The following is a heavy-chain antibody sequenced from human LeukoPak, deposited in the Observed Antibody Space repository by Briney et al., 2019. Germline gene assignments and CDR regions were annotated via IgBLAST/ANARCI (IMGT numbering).Heavy chain of an antibody. D-gene: IGHD3-10*01. CDR1: GYTFTGYY. J-gene: IGHJ4*02. V-gene: IGHV1-2*02. Sequence: ASVKVSCKASGYTFTGYYMHWVRQAPGQGLEWKGWINPNSGGTNYAQKFQGRVTMTRDTSISTAYMELSRLRSDDTAVYYCAVLWFGELLTYFDYWGQGTLVTVSS. CDR2: INPNSGGT. CDR3: AVLWFGELLTYFDY.